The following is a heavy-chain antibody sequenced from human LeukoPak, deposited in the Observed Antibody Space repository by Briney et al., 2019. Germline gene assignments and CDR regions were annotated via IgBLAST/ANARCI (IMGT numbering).Heavy chain of an antibody. CDR1: GGTFSSYA. D-gene: IGHD3-10*01. CDR2: IIPIFGTA. J-gene: IGHJ4*02. CDR3: ARDHRFGELWTYGFDY. Sequence: ASVKVSCKASGGTFSSYAISWVRQVPGQGLEWMGGIIPIFGTANYAQKFQGRVTITADESTSTAYMELSSLRSEDTAVYYCARDHRFGELWTYGFDYWGQGTLVTVSS. V-gene: IGHV1-69*13.